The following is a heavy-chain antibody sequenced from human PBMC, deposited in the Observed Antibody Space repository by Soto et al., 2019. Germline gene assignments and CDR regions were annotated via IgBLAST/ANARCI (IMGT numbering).Heavy chain of an antibody. V-gene: IGHV1-8*01. Sequence: QVQLVQSGAEVKKPGASVKVSCKASGYTFTSYDINWVRQATGQGLEWMGWMNPNSANTAYAQKFQGRVTITRNTSITTAYMGLSSRRSEDTAVYFSAREGVGGMDVWGQGTTVTVSS. J-gene: IGHJ6*02. D-gene: IGHD3-10*01. CDR1: GYTFTSYD. CDR2: MNPNSANT. CDR3: AREGVGGMDV.